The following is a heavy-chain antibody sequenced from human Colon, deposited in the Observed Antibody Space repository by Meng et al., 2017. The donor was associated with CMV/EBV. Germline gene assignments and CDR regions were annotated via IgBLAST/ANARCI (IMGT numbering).Heavy chain of an antibody. CDR1: GFAFSDYY. CDR3: ARDCSVTSCYNPINSYYYFYGMDV. D-gene: IGHD2-2*02. J-gene: IGHJ6*02. CDR2: ISGSGSAI. V-gene: IGHV3-11*01. Sequence: GGSLRLSCAASGFAFSDYYMTWIRQASGKGLERISYISGSGSAIYYADSVKGRFTISRDNAKSSLYLQMNSLRAEDTAVYYCARDCSVTSCYNPINSYYYFYGMDVWGQGAAVTVSS.